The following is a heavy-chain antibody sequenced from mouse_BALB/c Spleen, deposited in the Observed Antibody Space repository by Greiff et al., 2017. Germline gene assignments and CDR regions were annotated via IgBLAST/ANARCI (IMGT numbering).Heavy chain of an antibody. CDR1: GYAFTNYW. J-gene: IGHJ1*01. D-gene: IGHD1-2*01. V-gene: IGHV1-63*01. Sequence: QVQLKESGAELVRPGTSVKISCKASGYAFTNYWLGWVKQRPGHGLEWIGDIYPGSGNTYYNEKFKGKATLTADKSSSTAYMQLSSLTSEDSAVYFCARQGGIHYYAYGYFDVWGAGTTVTVSS. CDR3: ARQGGIHYYAYGYFDV. CDR2: IYPGSGNT.